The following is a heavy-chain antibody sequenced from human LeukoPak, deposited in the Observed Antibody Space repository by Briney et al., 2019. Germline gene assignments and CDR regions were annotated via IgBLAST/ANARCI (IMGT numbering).Heavy chain of an antibody. CDR1: GFTFSDSD. D-gene: IGHD4-17*01. J-gene: IGHJ4*02. CDR3: ARGGGPYGDYVNY. CDR2: IWSRGTTK. Sequence: GGSLRLSCAASGFTFSDSDMHWVRQAPGKGLEWVALIWSRGTTKYYADSLKGRFTISRDNSNYTLYLQMNSLRAEDTAVYYCARGGGPYGDYVNYWGQGTLVTVSS. V-gene: IGHV3-33*08.